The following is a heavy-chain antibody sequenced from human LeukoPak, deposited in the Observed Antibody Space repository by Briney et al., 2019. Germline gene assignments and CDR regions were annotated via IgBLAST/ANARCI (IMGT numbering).Heavy chain of an antibody. D-gene: IGHD2-15*01. CDR2: ISSSGSTI. CDR1: GFTFGDYA. Sequence: GGSLRLSCTASGFTFGDYAMSWIRQAPGKGLEWVSYISSSGSTIYYADSVKGRFTISRDNAKNSLYLQMNNLRAEDTAVYYCARQRGYCSGDNCYQRTFDYXGXXXLVTVSS. V-gene: IGHV3-11*04. CDR3: ARQRGYCSGDNCYQRTFDY. J-gene: IGHJ4*01.